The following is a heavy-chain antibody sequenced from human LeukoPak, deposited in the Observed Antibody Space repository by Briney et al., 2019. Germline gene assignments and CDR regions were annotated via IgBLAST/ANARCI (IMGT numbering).Heavy chain of an antibody. CDR2: IKSDGSGT. CDR3: ARDYYWSIDY. Sequence: GGSLRLSCVASGFTFRGTWVHWVRQAPGKGLVWVSRIKSDGSGTDYADSVKGRFTISRDDAKNTLYLQMNSLRDEDTAVYFCARDYYWSIDYWGQGTVVTVSS. CDR1: GFTFRGTW. J-gene: IGHJ4*02. D-gene: IGHD3-10*01. V-gene: IGHV3-74*01.